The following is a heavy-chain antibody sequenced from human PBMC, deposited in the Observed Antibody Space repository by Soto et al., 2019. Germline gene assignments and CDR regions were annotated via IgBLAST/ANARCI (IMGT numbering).Heavy chain of an antibody. CDR2: INHSGST. Sequence: SETLSLTCAVCGGSFSGYYWSWIRQPPGKGLEWIGEINHSGSTNYNPSLKSRVTISVDTSKNQFSLKLSSVTAADTAVYYCARRFGYYYDSSGYPLFYGMDVWGQGTTVTVSS. D-gene: IGHD3-22*01. V-gene: IGHV4-34*01. J-gene: IGHJ6*02. CDR3: ARRFGYYYDSSGYPLFYGMDV. CDR1: GGSFSGYY.